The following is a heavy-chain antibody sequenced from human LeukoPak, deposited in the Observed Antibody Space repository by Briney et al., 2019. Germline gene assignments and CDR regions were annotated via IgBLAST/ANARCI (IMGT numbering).Heavy chain of an antibody. CDR3: ARAYSGYEAFDY. V-gene: IGHV1-2*02. Sequence: ASVKVSCKASGYTFPGYYIHWVRQAPGQGLEWMGWINPNSGGANYAQKLQVRVTMTRDTSITYMELSRLRSDDTAVYYCARAYSGYEAFDYWGQGTLVTVSS. D-gene: IGHD5-12*01. CDR2: INPNSGGA. J-gene: IGHJ4*02. CDR1: GYTFPGYY.